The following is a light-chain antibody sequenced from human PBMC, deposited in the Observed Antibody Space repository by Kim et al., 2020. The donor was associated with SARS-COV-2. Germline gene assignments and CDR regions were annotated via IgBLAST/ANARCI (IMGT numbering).Light chain of an antibody. V-gene: IGLV1-47*02. CDR1: SSNIGSNY. CDR2: SNN. J-gene: IGLJ2*01. CDR3: AAWDDSLSGPV. Sequence: QSVLTQPPSASGTPGQRVTISCSGSSSNIGSNYVYWYQQLPGTAPKLLIYSNNHRPSGVPDRFSGSKSGTSASLAISGLRSEDEADYYCAAWDDSLSGPVFGGGTQLTVL.